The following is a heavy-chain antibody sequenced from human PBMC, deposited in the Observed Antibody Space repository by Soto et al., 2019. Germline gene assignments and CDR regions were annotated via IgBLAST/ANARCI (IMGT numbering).Heavy chain of an antibody. Sequence: GASVKVSCKASGGTFSSYAISWVRQAPGQGLEWMGWISAYNGNTNYAQKLQGRVTMTTDTSTSTAYMELRSLRSDDTAVYYCAREKVVPAAGYYYYYMDVWGKGTTVTVSS. CDR3: AREKVVPAAGYYYYYMDV. D-gene: IGHD2-2*01. CDR2: ISAYNGNT. J-gene: IGHJ6*03. V-gene: IGHV1-18*01. CDR1: GGTFSSYA.